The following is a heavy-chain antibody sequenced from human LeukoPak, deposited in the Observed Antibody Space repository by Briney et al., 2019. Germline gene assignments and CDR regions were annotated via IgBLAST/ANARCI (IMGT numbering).Heavy chain of an antibody. J-gene: IGHJ4*02. CDR1: GHTVTELS. D-gene: IGHD4-23*01. V-gene: IGHV1-24*01. CDR2: FDPEDGEL. Sequence: EASVKVSCKVSGHTVTELSMHWVRQAPGKGLEWMGGFDPEDGELIYAQKFQGSVTMTEDTSTDTAYMELSSLRSEDTAVYYCATDLATVVVVTNYWGQGTLVTVSS. CDR3: ATDLATVVVVTNY.